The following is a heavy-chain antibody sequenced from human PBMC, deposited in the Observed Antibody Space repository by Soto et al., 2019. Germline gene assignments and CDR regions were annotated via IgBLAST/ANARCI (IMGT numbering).Heavy chain of an antibody. CDR1: GGSISSYY. D-gene: IGHD4-17*01. CDR2: IYYSGST. J-gene: IGHJ4*02. Sequence: SETLSLTCTVSGGSISSYYWSWIRQPPGKGLEWIGYIYYSGSTNYNPSLKSRVTISVDTSKNRFSLKLSSVTAADTAVYYCARRTHYGDYDYWGQGTLVTVSS. V-gene: IGHV4-59*01. CDR3: ARRTHYGDYDY.